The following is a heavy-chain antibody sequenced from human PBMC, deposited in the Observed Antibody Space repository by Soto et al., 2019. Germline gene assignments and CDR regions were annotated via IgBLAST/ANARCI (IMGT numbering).Heavy chain of an antibody. CDR1: GFTFSNYE. D-gene: IGHD4-17*01. J-gene: IGHJ4*02. CDR3: ARESLGGDYPLDY. Sequence: PGGSVRLSCAASGFTFSNYEMNWVRQAPGKGLEWVSYISSSGSTIYYADSVKGRFTISRDNAKISLFLQVSSLRADDTAIYYCARESLGGDYPLDYWGQGTLVTVSS. V-gene: IGHV3-48*03. CDR2: ISSSGSTI.